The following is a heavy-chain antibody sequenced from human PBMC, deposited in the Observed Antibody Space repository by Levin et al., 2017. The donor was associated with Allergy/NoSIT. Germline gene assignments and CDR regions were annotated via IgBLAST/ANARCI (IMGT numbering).Heavy chain of an antibody. CDR2: INPSGGST. D-gene: IGHD3-3*02. Sequence: GESLKISCKASGYTFTSYYMHWVRQAPGQGLEWMGIINPSGGSTSYAQKFQGRVTMTRDTSTSTVYMELSSLRSEDTAVYYCARGGQASFLEWSDYNNNWFDPWGQGTLVTVSS. CDR3: ARGGQASFLEWSDYNNNWFDP. V-gene: IGHV1-46*01. J-gene: IGHJ5*02. CDR1: GYTFTSYY.